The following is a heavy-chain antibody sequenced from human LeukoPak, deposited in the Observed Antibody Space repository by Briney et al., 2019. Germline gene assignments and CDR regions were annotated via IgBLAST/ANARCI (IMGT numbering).Heavy chain of an antibody. V-gene: IGHV3-33*01. CDR3: ARTGYCSSTSCYMDPYFDY. D-gene: IGHD2-2*02. Sequence: GGSLRLSCAASGFTFSSYGMHWVRQAPGKGLEWVAVIWYDGSNKYYADSVKGRFTISRDNSENTLYLQMNSLRAEDTAVYYCARTGYCSSTSCYMDPYFDYWGQGTLVTVSS. CDR2: IWYDGSNK. J-gene: IGHJ4*02. CDR1: GFTFSSYG.